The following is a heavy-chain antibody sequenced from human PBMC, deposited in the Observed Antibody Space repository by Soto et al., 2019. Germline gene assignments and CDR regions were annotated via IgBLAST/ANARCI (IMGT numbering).Heavy chain of an antibody. CDR1: GFTFSNYD. CDR3: ARELHGGSYGMDV. Sequence: EVQLAESGGGLVQPGGSLRLSCAASGFTFSNYDMHWVRQVTGKGLEWVSGITTAGDTYYPGSVKGRFTISIEKAKNSLYPQMNSLSAGDTAVYYCARELHGGSYGMDVWGQGTTVTVSS. CDR2: ITTAGDT. V-gene: IGHV3-13*01. J-gene: IGHJ6*02.